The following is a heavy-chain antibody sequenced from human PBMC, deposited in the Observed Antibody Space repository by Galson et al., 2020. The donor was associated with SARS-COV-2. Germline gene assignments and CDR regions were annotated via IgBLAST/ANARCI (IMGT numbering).Heavy chain of an antibody. V-gene: IGHV1-2*02. CDR2: INTYSGGT. Sequence: GESLKISCRASGYTFTDYYIHWVRQAPGQGLEWMGWINTYSGGTTYSQKFQGRVTMTRDTSISRAYMELTNLKSNDTAVYYCARGSWLDLWGQGTLVTVPP. J-gene: IGHJ5*02. CDR3: ARGSWLDL. CDR1: GYTFTDYY.